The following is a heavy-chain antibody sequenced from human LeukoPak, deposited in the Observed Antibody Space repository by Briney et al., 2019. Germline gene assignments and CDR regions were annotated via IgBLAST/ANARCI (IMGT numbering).Heavy chain of an antibody. CDR2: IKQDGSEQ. D-gene: IGHD6-13*01. Sequence: PGGSLRLSCAASGFTFTTYWMGWVRQAPGKGLEWVANIKQDGSEQYYVDSVKGRFTISRDNSKNTLYLQMNSLRAEDTAVYYCAKDRVATERYYMDVWGKGTTVTISS. V-gene: IGHV3-7*03. CDR3: AKDRVATERYYMDV. CDR1: GFTFTTYW. J-gene: IGHJ6*03.